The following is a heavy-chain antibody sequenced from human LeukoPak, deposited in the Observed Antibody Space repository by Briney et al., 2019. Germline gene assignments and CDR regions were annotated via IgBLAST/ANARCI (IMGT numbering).Heavy chain of an antibody. D-gene: IGHD3-10*01. CDR1: GFTFSSYS. Sequence: PGGSLRLSCAASGFTFSSYSMNWVRQAPGKGLEWVSSISSSSSYIYYTDSVKGRFTISRDNAKNSLYLQMNSLRAEDTAVYYCARDGAPPITMVRGVIIDYYYYYMDVWGKGTTVTVSS. CDR3: ARDGAPPITMVRGVIIDYYYYYMDV. J-gene: IGHJ6*03. V-gene: IGHV3-21*01. CDR2: ISSSSSYI.